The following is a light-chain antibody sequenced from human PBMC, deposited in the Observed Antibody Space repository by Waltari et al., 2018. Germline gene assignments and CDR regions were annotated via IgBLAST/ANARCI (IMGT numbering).Light chain of an antibody. Sequence: EIVMTQSPVTLSVSPGERATLSCRASQSISSNLAWYKQKPGQSPRLLSHGASTRATGIPARFSGSGSGTDFTLTISSLQSEDFAVYFCQQYNTWPTFGGGTKVEIK. V-gene: IGKV3-15*01. J-gene: IGKJ4*01. CDR2: GAS. CDR1: QSISSN. CDR3: QQYNTWPT.